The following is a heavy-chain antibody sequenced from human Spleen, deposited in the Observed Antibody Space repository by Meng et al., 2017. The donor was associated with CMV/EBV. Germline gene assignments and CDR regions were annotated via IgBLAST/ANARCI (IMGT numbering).Heavy chain of an antibody. CDR1: GGSISSNDYY. V-gene: IGHV4-31*03. CDR3: ARVLGIDCSHSSCFQEIFDY. J-gene: IGHJ4*02. Sequence: SETLSLTCTVSGGSISSNDYYWTWIRQHPGKGLEWIGYIFHTGSTNYSPSLKSRVTISVDTSKNQLSLKLRSVTAADTAVYYCARVLGIDCSHSSCFQEIFDYWGQGALVTVSS. D-gene: IGHD6-19*01. CDR2: IFHTGST.